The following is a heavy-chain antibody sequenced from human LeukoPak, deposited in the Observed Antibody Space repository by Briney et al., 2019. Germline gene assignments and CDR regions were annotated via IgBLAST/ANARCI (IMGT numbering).Heavy chain of an antibody. CDR3: ARDITIFGVVQSPRGNMDV. CDR1: GGSFSGYY. J-gene: IGHJ6*03. CDR2: INHSGST. V-gene: IGHV4-34*01. Sequence: SETLSLTCAVYGGSFSGYYWSWIRQPPGKGLEWIGEINHSGSTNYNPSLKSRVTISVDTSNNQFSLKLSSVTAADAAVYYCARDITIFGVVQSPRGNMDVWGKGTTVTVSS. D-gene: IGHD3-3*01.